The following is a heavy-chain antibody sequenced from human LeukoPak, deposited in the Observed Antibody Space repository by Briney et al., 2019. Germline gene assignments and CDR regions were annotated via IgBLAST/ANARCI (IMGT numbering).Heavy chain of an antibody. Sequence: SETLSLTRTVSGGSISSYYWSWIRQPAGKGLEWIGRIYISGITNYNPSPKSRVTMSVDTSKNQFSLKLSSVTAADTAVYYCARDLTYFDNSGPGYWGQGTLVTVSS. V-gene: IGHV4-4*07. D-gene: IGHD3-22*01. CDR3: ARDLTYFDNSGPGY. CDR2: IYISGIT. CDR1: GGSISSYY. J-gene: IGHJ4*02.